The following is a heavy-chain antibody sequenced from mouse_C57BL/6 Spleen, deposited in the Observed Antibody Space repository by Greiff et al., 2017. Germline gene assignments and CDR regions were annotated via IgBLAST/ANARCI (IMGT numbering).Heavy chain of an antibody. CDR3: ARNSKEFAY. V-gene: IGHV1-81*01. CDR1: GYTFTSYG. D-gene: IGHD2-5*01. Sequence: QVQLKQSGAELARPGASVKLSCKASGYTFTSYGISWVKQRTGQGLEWIGEIYPRSGNTYYNEKFKGKATLTADKSSSTAYMELRSLTSEDSAVYFCARNSKEFAYWGQGTLVTVSA. J-gene: IGHJ3*01. CDR2: IYPRSGNT.